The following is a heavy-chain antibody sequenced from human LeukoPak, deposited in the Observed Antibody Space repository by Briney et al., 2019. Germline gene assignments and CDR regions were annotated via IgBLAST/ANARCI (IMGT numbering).Heavy chain of an antibody. J-gene: IGHJ4*02. CDR2: ISGSGGST. CDR3: AREITMINRGYFDY. V-gene: IGHV3-23*01. CDR1: GFTFSSYA. Sequence: GGSLRLSCAASGFTFSSYAMSWVRQAPGKGLEWVSAISGSGGSTYYADSVKGRFTISRDNAKNSLYLQMNSLRAEDTAVYYCAREITMINRGYFDYWGQGTLVTVSS. D-gene: IGHD3-22*01.